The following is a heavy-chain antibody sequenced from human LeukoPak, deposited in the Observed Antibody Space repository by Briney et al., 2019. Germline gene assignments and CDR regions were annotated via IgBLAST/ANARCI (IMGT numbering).Heavy chain of an antibody. V-gene: IGHV3-33*01. CDR2: IWSDGSNT. CDR3: ARDAQRGFDYSNSLEY. J-gene: IGHJ4*01. CDR1: GFIFSHYG. Sequence: PGGSLRLSCAASGFIFSHYGMHWVRQAPGKGLEWVAVIWSDGSNTSYAGSVKGRFTISRDNSQNTLFLQMNSLRAEDTAMYYCARDAQRGFDYSNSLEYWGHGTLVTVSS. D-gene: IGHD4-11*01.